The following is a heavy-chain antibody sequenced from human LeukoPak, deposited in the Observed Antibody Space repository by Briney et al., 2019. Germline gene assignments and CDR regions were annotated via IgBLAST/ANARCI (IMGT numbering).Heavy chain of an antibody. CDR2: IYHSGST. CDR3: AELGAGIVVAGH. V-gene: IGHV4-38-2*01. Sequence: PSETLSLTCAVSGYSISSGYYWGWIRQPPGKGLEWIGSIYHSGSTYYNPSLKSRVTISVDTSKNQFSLKLSSVTAADTAVYYCAELGAGIVVAGHWSQGTLVTVSS. D-gene: IGHD6-19*01. J-gene: IGHJ4*02. CDR1: GYSISSGYY.